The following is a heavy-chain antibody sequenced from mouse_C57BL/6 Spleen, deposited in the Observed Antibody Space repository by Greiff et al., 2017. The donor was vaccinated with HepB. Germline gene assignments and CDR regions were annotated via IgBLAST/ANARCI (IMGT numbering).Heavy chain of an antibody. CDR2: INPGSGGT. Sequence: VKLMESGAELVRPGTSVKVSCKASGYAFTNYLIEWVKQRPGQGLEWIGVINPGSGGTNYNEKFKGKATLTADKSSSTAYMQLSSLTSEDSAVYFCATGSYFDYWGQGTTLTVSS. CDR1: GYAFTNYL. D-gene: IGHD4-1*01. CDR3: ATGSYFDY. V-gene: IGHV1-54*01. J-gene: IGHJ2*01.